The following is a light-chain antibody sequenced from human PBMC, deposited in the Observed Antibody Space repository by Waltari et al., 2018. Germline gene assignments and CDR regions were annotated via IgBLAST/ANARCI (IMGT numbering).Light chain of an antibody. CDR3: SSRNGRANQVV. CDR2: GKD. Sequence: SSELTQDPAVSVALGQTVRITCQGDSLRTPYASWYQLKPGQAPVLFIYGKDKRPSGIPDRISGYSSGATSSLTITGAQAEDEADYYCSSRNGRANQVVFAGGTKVTVL. V-gene: IGLV3-19*01. CDR1: SLRTPY. J-gene: IGLJ3*02.